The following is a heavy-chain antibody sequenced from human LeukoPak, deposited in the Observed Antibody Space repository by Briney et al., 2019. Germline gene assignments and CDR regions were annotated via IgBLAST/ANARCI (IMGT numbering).Heavy chain of an antibody. Sequence: SETLSLTCAVSDDSFSSHYWTWIRQPPGEGLEWIGYISYIGSTNYNPSLKSRVTISIDTSKNQFSLKLSSVTAADTAVYYCARDLVTVTKGFDIWGQGTMVSVSS. CDR3: ARDLVTVTKGFDI. CDR1: DDSFSSHY. D-gene: IGHD4-17*01. V-gene: IGHV4-59*11. J-gene: IGHJ3*02. CDR2: ISYIGST.